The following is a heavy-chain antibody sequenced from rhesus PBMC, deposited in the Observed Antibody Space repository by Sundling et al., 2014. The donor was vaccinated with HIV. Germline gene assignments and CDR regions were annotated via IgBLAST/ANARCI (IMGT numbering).Heavy chain of an antibody. CDR1: GDSISGGHG. CDR2: IFGHIGST. J-gene: IGHJ4*01. Sequence: QVQLQESGPGLVKPSETLSLTCAVSGDSISGGHGWSWIRQPPGKGLEWIGHIFGHIGSTDYNPSLKSRVTISRDTSKNQFSLKVSSVTGADTAVYYCVITYSSWLDYWGQGVLVTVSS. CDR3: VITYSSWLDY. V-gene: IGHV4-127*01. D-gene: IGHD6-13*01.